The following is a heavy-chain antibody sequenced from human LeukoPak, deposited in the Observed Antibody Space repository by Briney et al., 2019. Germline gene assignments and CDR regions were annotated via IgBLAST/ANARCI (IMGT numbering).Heavy chain of an antibody. V-gene: IGHV3-21*01. CDR3: ARDRSGTTGRWFDP. CDR2: ISSSSSYI. D-gene: IGHD1-1*01. Sequence: PGGSLRLSCAASGFTFSSYSMNWVRQAPGKGLEWVSSISSSSSYIYYADSVKGRFTISRDNAKNSLYLQMNSLRAEDTAVYYCARDRSGTTGRWFDPWGQGTLVTVSS. CDR1: GFTFSSYS. J-gene: IGHJ5*02.